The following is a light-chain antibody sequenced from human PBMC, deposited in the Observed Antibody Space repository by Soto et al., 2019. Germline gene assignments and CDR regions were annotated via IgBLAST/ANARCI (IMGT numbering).Light chain of an antibody. CDR3: QEYNDWLWT. V-gene: IGKV3-15*01. Sequence: EILMTQSPATLSVSPGERVTLTCWASQSVSSDLAWYQERPGQAPRLLIYSASTRAAGVPTRFSGRGSETEFTLTISGLQSEDFAIYHCQEYNDWLWTFDQGTTVEIK. J-gene: IGKJ1*01. CDR2: SAS. CDR1: QSVSSD.